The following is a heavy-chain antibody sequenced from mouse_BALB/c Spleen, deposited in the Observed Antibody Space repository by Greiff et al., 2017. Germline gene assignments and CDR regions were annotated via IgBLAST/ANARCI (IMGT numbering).Heavy chain of an antibody. V-gene: IGHV14-3*02. CDR2: IDPANGNT. Sequence: EVQRVESGAELVKPGASVKLSCTASGFNIKDTYMHWVKQRPEQGLEWIGRIDPANGNTKYDPKFQGKATITADTSSNTAYLQLSSLTSEDTAVYYCARGGTGFAYWGQGTLVTVSA. CDR3: ARGGTGFAY. D-gene: IGHD3-3*01. J-gene: IGHJ3*01. CDR1: GFNIKDTY.